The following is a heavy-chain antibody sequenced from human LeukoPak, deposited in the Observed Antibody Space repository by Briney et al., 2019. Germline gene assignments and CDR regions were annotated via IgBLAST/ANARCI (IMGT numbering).Heavy chain of an antibody. V-gene: IGHV3-33*01. D-gene: IGHD3-3*01. J-gene: IGHJ6*02. CDR1: NFAFNTYG. CDR3: TRDGRTYSDFWSNYYHAMDV. CDR2: IWFDGSKQ. Sequence: PGGSLRLSCAASNFAFNTYGVHWVRQPPGKGLEWVALIWFDGSKQYYADSVKGRFIISRDNSGNTVYLHMNSLGVEDTAVYYCTRDGRTYSDFWSNYYHAMDVWGQGTTVTVSS.